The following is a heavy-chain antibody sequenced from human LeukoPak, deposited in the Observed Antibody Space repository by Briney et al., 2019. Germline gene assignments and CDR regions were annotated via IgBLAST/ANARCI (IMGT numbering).Heavy chain of an antibody. Sequence: ASVKVSYKASGYTFTSYGISWVRQAPGQGLEWMGWISAYNGNTNYAQKLQGRVTMTTDTSTSTAYTELRSLRSDDTAVYYCARVRRRLWLPRELSYFDYWGQGTLVTVSS. D-gene: IGHD5-18*01. CDR3: ARVRRRLWLPRELSYFDY. V-gene: IGHV1-18*01. J-gene: IGHJ4*02. CDR1: GYTFTSYG. CDR2: ISAYNGNT.